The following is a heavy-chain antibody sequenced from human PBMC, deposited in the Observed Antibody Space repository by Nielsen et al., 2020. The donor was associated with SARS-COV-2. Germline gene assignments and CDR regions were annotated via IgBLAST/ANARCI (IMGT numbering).Heavy chain of an antibody. CDR3: ARGWFGDLGFDY. V-gene: IGHV4-59*13. D-gene: IGHD3-10*01. Sequence: GSLRLSCTVSGGSISSYYWSWIRQPPGKGLEWIGYIYYSGSTNYNPSLKSRVTISVDTSKNQFSLKLSSVTAADTAVYYCARGWFGDLGFDYWGQGTLVTVSS. CDR1: GGSISSYY. J-gene: IGHJ4*02. CDR2: IYYSGST.